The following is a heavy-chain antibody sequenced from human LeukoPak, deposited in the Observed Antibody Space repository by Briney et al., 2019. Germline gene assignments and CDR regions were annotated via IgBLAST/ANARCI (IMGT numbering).Heavy chain of an antibody. D-gene: IGHD3-22*01. Sequence: GGSLRLSCAASGFTFSSYAMHWVRQAPGKGLEWVAVISYDGSNKYYADSVKGRFTISRDNSKNTLYLQMNSLRAEDTAGYYCAREPPYDSSGYDSDYWGQGTLVTVSS. V-gene: IGHV3-30-3*01. J-gene: IGHJ4*02. CDR1: GFTFSSYA. CDR3: AREPPYDSSGYDSDY. CDR2: ISYDGSNK.